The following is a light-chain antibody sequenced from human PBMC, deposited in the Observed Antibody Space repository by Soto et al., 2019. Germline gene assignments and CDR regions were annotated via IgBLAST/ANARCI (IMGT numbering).Light chain of an antibody. J-gene: IGKJ1*01. CDR2: AAS. V-gene: IGKV1-27*01. CDR3: QKYNTSPQT. Sequence: DIQMTQSPSSLSASVGDRVTITCRASQGIIDYVAWFQQKPGKAPKLLIYAASTLQSVVPSRFSGSGSGTAFTRTISSLTTEDVATYYDQKYNTSPQTCGQGTKVEIK. CDR1: QGIIDY.